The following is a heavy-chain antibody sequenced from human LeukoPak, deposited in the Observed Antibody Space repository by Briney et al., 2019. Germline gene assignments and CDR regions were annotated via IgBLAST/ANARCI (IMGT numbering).Heavy chain of an antibody. J-gene: IGHJ4*02. V-gene: IGHV1-46*01. CDR1: GYTFTSYY. Sequence: ASVKVSCEASGYTFTSYYMHWVRQAPGQGLEWMGIINPSGGSTSYAQKFQGRVTMTRDMSTSTVYMELSSLRSEDTAVYYCARIATGYYSLYYFDYWGQGTLVTVSS. D-gene: IGHD3-9*01. CDR3: ARIATGYYSLYYFDY. CDR2: INPSGGST.